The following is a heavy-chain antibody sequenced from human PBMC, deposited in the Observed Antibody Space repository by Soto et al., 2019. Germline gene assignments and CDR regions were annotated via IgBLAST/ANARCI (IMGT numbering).Heavy chain of an antibody. CDR2: ISGYNGNT. J-gene: IGHJ1*01. D-gene: IGHD6-13*01. CDR3: ARGGSSWSAEYYQH. V-gene: IGHV1-18*01. CDR1: GYTFSNYG. Sequence: QVQLVQSGAEVKKPGASVKVSCKTSGYTFSNYGISWVRQAPGQGPEWVGWISGYNGNTNYAQKFQGRVSMTTDTSTSRVYMDIRSLSSDDTAVYYCARGGSSWSAEYYQHWGQGTLVIVSS.